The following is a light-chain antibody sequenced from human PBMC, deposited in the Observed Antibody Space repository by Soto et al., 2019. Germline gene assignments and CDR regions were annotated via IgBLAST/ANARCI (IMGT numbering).Light chain of an antibody. CDR2: DAS. CDR3: QRRSKSPPIT. V-gene: IGKV3-11*01. Sequence: EIVLTQSTATLSLSPWETPTLSCSASQSGSSYAAWYQQKPGDAPTLLIDDASSRRTRLPGWFGGRGCGTDFPLTSRRVQPEYFVVYYWQRRSKSPPITFGQGTRLEIK. CDR1: QSGSSY. J-gene: IGKJ5*01.